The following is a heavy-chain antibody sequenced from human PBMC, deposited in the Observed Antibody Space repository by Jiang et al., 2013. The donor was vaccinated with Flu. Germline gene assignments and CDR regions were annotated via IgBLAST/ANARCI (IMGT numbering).Heavy chain of an antibody. J-gene: IGHJ6*02. CDR2: VDPEDGET. V-gene: IGHV1-69-2*01. CDR3: ATDRDWYGSGSGPYHYYKMDV. Sequence: GRTVKISCKVSGYTFTDYNMHWVQQAPGRGPEWMGLVDPEDGETIYAKKFQGRVIITADTSTDTAYMELNSLRSDDTAVYYCATDRDWYGSGSGPYHYYKMDVWGQGTTVTVS. D-gene: IGHD3-10*01. CDR1: GYTFTDYN.